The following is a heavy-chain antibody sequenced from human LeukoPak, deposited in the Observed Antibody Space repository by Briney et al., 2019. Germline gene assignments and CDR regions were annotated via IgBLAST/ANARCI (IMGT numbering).Heavy chain of an antibody. J-gene: IGHJ4*02. CDR3: ARESSALTYYFDY. CDR2: IYYSGST. CDR1: GGSISSYY. Sequence: KPSETLSLTCTVSGGSISSYYWSWIRQPPGKGLEWIGYIYYSGSTNYNPSLKSRVTISVDTSKNQFSLKLSSVTAADTAVYYCARESSALTYYFDYWGQGTLVTVSS. V-gene: IGHV4-59*01.